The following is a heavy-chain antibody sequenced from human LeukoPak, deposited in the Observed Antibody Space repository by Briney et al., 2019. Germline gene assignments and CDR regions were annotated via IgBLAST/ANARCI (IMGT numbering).Heavy chain of an antibody. CDR3: ARVGGFGELSYDYYYYYMDV. Sequence: GASVKVSCKASGYTFTSYDINWVRQATGQGLEWMGWMNPNSGNTGYAQKFQGRVTMTRNTSISTAYMELSSLRSEDTAVYYCARVGGFGELSYDYYYYYMDVWGKGTTVTVSS. V-gene: IGHV1-8*01. D-gene: IGHD3-10*01. CDR1: GYTFTSYD. J-gene: IGHJ6*03. CDR2: MNPNSGNT.